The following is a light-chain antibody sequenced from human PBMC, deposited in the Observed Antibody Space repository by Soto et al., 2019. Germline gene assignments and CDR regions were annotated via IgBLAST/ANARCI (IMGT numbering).Light chain of an antibody. J-gene: IGLJ1*01. CDR3: AAWDDSLGGHV. Sequence: QSVLTQPPSVSEAPRQRVTISCSGNSSNIGNNGVSWYQQLPGKAPKLLIHYDDKLPSGVSDRFSGSKSGTSATLAISGLQSEDEADYYCAAWDDSLGGHVFGTGTKVTVL. V-gene: IGLV1-36*01. CDR2: YDD. CDR1: SSNIGNNG.